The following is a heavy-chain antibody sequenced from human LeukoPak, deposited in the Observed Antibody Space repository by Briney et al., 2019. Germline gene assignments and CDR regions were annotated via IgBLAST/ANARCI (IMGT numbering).Heavy chain of an antibody. D-gene: IGHD3-10*01. CDR2: MNPNSGNT. CDR3: ARGRSTRNLLWFGELLTPPYYYYYMDV. CDR1: GYTFTSYD. J-gene: IGHJ6*03. V-gene: IGHV1-8*01. Sequence: GASVKVSCKASGYTFTSYDINWVRQATGQGLEWMGWMNPNSGNTGYAQKFQGRVTMTRNTSISTAYMELSSLRSEDTAVYYYARGRSTRNLLWFGELLTPPYYYYYMDVWGKGTTVTISS.